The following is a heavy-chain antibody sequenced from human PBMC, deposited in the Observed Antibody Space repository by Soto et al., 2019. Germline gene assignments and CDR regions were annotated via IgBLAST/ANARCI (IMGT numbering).Heavy chain of an antibody. CDR3: ARDLWGYCGADCYPLDV. D-gene: IGHD2-21*02. Sequence: LQESXXXXXKPSETLSLTCTVSGGSISRYYWSWIRQPPGKGLEWIGYMYNTGSTIYNPSLKSRVTISVDTSKNQFSLRLNSVTAADTAVYYCARDLWGYCGADCYPLDVWGQGTTVTVSS. CDR2: MYNTGST. V-gene: IGHV4-59*01. J-gene: IGHJ6*02. CDR1: GGSISRYY.